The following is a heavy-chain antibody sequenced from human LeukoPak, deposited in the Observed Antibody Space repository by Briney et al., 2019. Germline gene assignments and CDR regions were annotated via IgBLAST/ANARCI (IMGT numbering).Heavy chain of an antibody. CDR3: ARGKTYDFWSGDPYYFDY. CDR1: GFTFSKYA. V-gene: IGHV3-23*01. Sequence: PGGSLRLSCAASGFTFSKYAMSWVRQAPGKGLEWVSTVNDRGTGTYYADSVKGRFTISRDNAKNSLYLQMNSLRAEDTAVYYCARGKTYDFWSGDPYYFDYWGQGTLVTVSS. D-gene: IGHD3-3*01. CDR2: VNDRGTGT. J-gene: IGHJ4*02.